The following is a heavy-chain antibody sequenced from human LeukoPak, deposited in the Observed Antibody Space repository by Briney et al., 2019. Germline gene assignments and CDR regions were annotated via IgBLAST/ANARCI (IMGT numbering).Heavy chain of an antibody. Sequence: ASVKVSCKVSGYTLTELSMHGVRQAPGKGREWMGGFDPEDGETIYAQKFQGRVTMTEDTSTDPDYLGLSSLRSEDTAVYYCATDSRYSSSWYTSFNWGQGTLVTVSS. CDR1: GYTLTELS. D-gene: IGHD6-13*01. V-gene: IGHV1-24*01. J-gene: IGHJ4*02. CDR2: FDPEDGET. CDR3: ATDSRYSSSWYTSFN.